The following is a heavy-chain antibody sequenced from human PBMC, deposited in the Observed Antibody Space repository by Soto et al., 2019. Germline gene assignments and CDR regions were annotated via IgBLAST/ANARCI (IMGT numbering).Heavy chain of an antibody. V-gene: IGHV4-31*03. CDR2: MYNSGST. D-gene: IGHD2-2*01. CDR1: GCSISSGAYY. Sequence: QVQLQESGPGLVKPSQTLSLTCTVSGCSISSGAYYWICIRQNPGKGLECIGYMYNSGSTYYNPSIKSRATISVYTSKKQFSLKLSSVTAADTAVYYCARDPGYCISTSCHNWFDPWGQGTLVTVSS. J-gene: IGHJ5*02. CDR3: ARDPGYCISTSCHNWFDP.